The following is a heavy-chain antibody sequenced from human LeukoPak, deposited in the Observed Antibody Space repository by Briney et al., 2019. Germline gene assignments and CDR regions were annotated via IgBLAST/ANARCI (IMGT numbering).Heavy chain of an antibody. CDR3: ARGPGATLGRFDY. CDR2: INHSGST. D-gene: IGHD1-26*01. J-gene: IGHJ4*02. Sequence: SETLSLTCAVYGGSFSGYYWSWIRQPPGKGLEWIGEINHSGSTNYNPSLKSRVTTSVDTSKNQFSLKLSSVTAADTAVYYCARGPGATLGRFDYWGQGTLVTVSS. V-gene: IGHV4-34*01. CDR1: GGSFSGYY.